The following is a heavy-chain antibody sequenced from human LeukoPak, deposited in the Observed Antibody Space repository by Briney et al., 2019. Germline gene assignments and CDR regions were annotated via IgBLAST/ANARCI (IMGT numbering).Heavy chain of an antibody. D-gene: IGHD3-10*01. Sequence: GGSLRLSCAASGFTFSSYGMHWVRQAPGKGLEWVAFIRYDGSNKYYADSVKGRFTFSRDNSKNTLYLQMNSLRAEDTAVYYCAKDMADYYGSGRGKFDYWGQGTLVTVSS. J-gene: IGHJ4*02. CDR2: IRYDGSNK. CDR3: AKDMADYYGSGRGKFDY. V-gene: IGHV3-30*02. CDR1: GFTFSSYG.